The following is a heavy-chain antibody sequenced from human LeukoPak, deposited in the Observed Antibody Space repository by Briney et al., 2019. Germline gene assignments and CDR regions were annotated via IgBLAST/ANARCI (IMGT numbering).Heavy chain of an antibody. D-gene: IGHD1-26*01. CDR2: ISSAGDST. Sequence: GGSLRLSCAASGFTFSSYAMRWVRQAPGKGLEWISTISSAGDSTYYADSVKGRFTISRDNAKNSLYLQMNSLRAEDTALYYCAKDREVGATMAQGYFDYWGQGTLVTVSS. V-gene: IGHV3-23*01. CDR3: AKDREVGATMAQGYFDY. CDR1: GFTFSSYA. J-gene: IGHJ4*02.